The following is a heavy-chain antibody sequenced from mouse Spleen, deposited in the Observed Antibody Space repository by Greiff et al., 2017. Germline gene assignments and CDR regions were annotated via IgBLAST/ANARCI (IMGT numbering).Heavy chain of an antibody. CDR1: GYTFTDYN. D-gene: IGHD2-14*01. J-gene: IGHJ4*01. CDR2: INPNNGGT. CDR3: ARSKLMYRYDDYYAMDY. V-gene: IGHV1-18*01. Sequence: VQLQQSGPELVKPGASVKIPCKASGYTFTDYNMDWVKQSHGKSLEWIGDINPNNGGTIYNQKFKGKATLTVDKSSSTAYMELRSLTSEDTAVYYCARSKLMYRYDDYYAMDYWGQGTSVTVSS.